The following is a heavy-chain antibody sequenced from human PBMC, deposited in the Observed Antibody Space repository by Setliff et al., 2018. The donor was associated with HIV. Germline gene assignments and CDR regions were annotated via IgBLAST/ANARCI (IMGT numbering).Heavy chain of an antibody. V-gene: IGHV3-7*01. J-gene: IGHJ4*02. Sequence: GGSLRLSCVASGFTFSNYWMSWVRQAPGKGLEWVANLNQDGSETYYVDGVKGRFTISRDNAKNTLFVQMNSLRDEDTAVYYCARGGTTSWNYWGQGTLVTV. CDR2: LNQDGSET. CDR3: ARGGTTSWNY. CDR1: GFTFSNYW. D-gene: IGHD4-17*01.